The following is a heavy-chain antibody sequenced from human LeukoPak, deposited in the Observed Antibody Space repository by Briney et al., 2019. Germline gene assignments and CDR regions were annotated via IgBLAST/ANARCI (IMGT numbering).Heavy chain of an antibody. CDR3: ARAAPYCSGGSCSPLFDY. Sequence: SQTLSLTCAISGDGVSSNSAAWNWIRQSPSRGLEWLGRTYYRSKWYNDYAVSVKSRITINPDTSKNQFSLQLNSVTPEDTAVYYCARAAPYCSGGSCSPLFDYWGQGTLVTVSS. V-gene: IGHV6-1*01. CDR1: GDGVSSNSAA. CDR2: TYYRSKWYN. J-gene: IGHJ4*02. D-gene: IGHD2-15*01.